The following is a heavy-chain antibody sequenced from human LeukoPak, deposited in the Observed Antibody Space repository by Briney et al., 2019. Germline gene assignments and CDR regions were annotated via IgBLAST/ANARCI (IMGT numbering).Heavy chain of an antibody. V-gene: IGHV1-8*01. CDR2: MKSNNGHT. Sequence: ASVKVSCKASGYTFTSFDFNWVRQATGQGLEWMGWMKSNNGHTGYAQKFQGRVTMTRDTSISTAYMELSSLTFEDTAVYYCARGPPKWGMVGYWGQGTLVTVSS. CDR1: GYTFTSFD. J-gene: IGHJ4*02. D-gene: IGHD7-27*01. CDR3: ARGPPKWGMVGY.